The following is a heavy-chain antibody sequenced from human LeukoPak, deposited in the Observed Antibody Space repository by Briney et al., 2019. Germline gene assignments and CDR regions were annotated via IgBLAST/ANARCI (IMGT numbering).Heavy chain of an antibody. V-gene: IGHV1-18*01. CDR1: GYTFTSYG. CDR3: ARYYYYYGMDV. Sequence: ASVKVSCKASGYTFTSYGISWVRQAPGQGLEWMGWISAYNGNTNYAQKLRGRVTMTTDTSTSTAYMELRSLRSDDTAVYYCARYYYYYGMDVWGQGTTVTVSS. CDR2: ISAYNGNT. J-gene: IGHJ6*02.